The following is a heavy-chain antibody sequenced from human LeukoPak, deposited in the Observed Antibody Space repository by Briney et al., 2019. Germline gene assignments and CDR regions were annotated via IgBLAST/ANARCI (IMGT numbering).Heavy chain of an antibody. V-gene: IGHV3-21*01. J-gene: IGHJ5*02. Sequence: GGSLRLSCAASGFNFCSYAMNWVRQAPGEGLEWVSSISSGSSFIYYADSVKGRFTISRDNTENSLYLQMNSLRAEDTAIYYCARDQGGERWFDPWGQGTLVTVSS. D-gene: IGHD3-16*01. CDR1: GFNFCSYA. CDR2: ISSGSSFI. CDR3: ARDQGGERWFDP.